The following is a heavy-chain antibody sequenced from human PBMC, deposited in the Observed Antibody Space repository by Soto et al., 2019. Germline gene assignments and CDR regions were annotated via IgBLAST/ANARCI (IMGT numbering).Heavy chain of an antibody. V-gene: IGHV3-23*01. CDR2: IGVSGDTT. CDR3: AKVRRFGELRALY. CDR1: GFTFSSYA. J-gene: IGHJ4*02. Sequence: EVQLLESGGGLVQPGGSLRLSCAASGFTFSSYAMSWVRQAPGKGLEWVSAIGVSGDTTYYADSVKGRFTISRDNSKNTLYLQMGSLRAEETCVYYCAKVRRFGELRALYWGQGTLVTVSS. D-gene: IGHD3-10*01.